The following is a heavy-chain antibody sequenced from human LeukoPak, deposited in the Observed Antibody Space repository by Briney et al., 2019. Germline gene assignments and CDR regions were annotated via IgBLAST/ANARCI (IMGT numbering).Heavy chain of an antibody. CDR1: GFTFSSYG. D-gene: IGHD3-22*01. Sequence: GRSLGLSCAASGFTFSSYGMHGVGQAPGKGLEWVAVISYDGSNKYYADPVKARFTISRDNSKNTLYLQMNSLRAEDTAVYYCAKDRRDYDSSGYPDYWGQGTLVTVSS. CDR3: AKDRRDYDSSGYPDY. J-gene: IGHJ4*02. CDR2: ISYDGSNK. V-gene: IGHV3-30*18.